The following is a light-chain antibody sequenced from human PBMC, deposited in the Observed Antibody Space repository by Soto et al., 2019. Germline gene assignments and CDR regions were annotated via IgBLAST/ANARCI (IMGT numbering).Light chain of an antibody. V-gene: IGKV3-20*01. CDR2: GTS. Sequence: EIVLTQSPGTLSLSPGERATLSCRASQSVTNNYLAWYQRKPGQTPRLLIYGTSYRSTDIPRRFSGSGSGNDFTLTITRLEPEDFAVYYCQQYGSSPPTFGQGTKVEIK. J-gene: IGKJ1*01. CDR3: QQYGSSPPT. CDR1: QSVTNNY.